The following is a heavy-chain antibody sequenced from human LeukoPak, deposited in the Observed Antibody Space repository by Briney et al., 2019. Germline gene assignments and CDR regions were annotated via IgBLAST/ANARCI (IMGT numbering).Heavy chain of an antibody. D-gene: IGHD3-22*01. CDR1: GFTFSSYS. J-gene: IGHJ3*02. V-gene: IGHV3-48*01. Sequence: GGSLRLSCAASGFTFSSYSMNWVRRAPGKGLEWVSYISSSSSTIYYADSVKGRFTISRDNAKNSLYLQMNSLRAEDTAVYYCASGEDSSGYYPLGSDAFDIWGQGTMVTVSS. CDR2: ISSSSSTI. CDR3: ASGEDSSGYYPLGSDAFDI.